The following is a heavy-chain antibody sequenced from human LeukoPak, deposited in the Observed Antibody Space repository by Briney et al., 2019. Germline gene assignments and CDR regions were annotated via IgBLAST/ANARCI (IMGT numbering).Heavy chain of an antibody. CDR3: ARQARWGCNY. Sequence: SETLSLTCTVSGGSVSRSPYYWGWIRQPPGKGLEWIGNIYYSGSTYYNPSLKSRVTISVDTSKNQFSLKVTSVTAADTAVYYCARQARWGCNYWGQGTLVTVSS. J-gene: IGHJ4*02. D-gene: IGHD4-23*01. CDR2: IYYSGST. V-gene: IGHV4-39*01. CDR1: GGSVSRSPYY.